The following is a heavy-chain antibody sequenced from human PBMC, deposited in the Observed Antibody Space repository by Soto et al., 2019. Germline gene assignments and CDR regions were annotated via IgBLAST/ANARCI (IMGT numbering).Heavy chain of an antibody. CDR2: ISYDGSNK. CDR1: GFSFSSYG. CDR3: VAGQSFFDY. D-gene: IGHD6-19*01. Sequence: PGGSLRLSCAASGFSFSSYGMQWVRQAPGKGLEWVAVISYDGSNKYYAGSVKDRFTISRDNSKKTLFLQMNSLRADDTAVYYCVAGQSFFDYCGQGTLVTVSX. J-gene: IGHJ4*02. V-gene: IGHV3-30*03.